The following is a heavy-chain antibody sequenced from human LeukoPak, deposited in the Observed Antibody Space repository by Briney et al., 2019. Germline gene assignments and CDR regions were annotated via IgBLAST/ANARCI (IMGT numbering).Heavy chain of an antibody. J-gene: IGHJ6*03. D-gene: IGHD1-26*01. V-gene: IGHV3-7*01. CDR1: GFTFSSYW. CDR3: ATSGSYLSLYYYYYMDV. Sequence: GGSLRLSCAASGFTFSSYWMSWVRQAPGKGLEWVANIKQDGSEKYYVDSVKGRFTISRDNAKNSLYVQMNSLRAEDTAVYYCATSGSYLSLYYYYYMDVWGKGTTVTVSS. CDR2: IKQDGSEK.